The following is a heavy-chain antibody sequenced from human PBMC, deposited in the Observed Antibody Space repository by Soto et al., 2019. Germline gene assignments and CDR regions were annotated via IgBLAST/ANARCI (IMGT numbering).Heavy chain of an antibody. CDR1: GGSISSGGYY. D-gene: IGHD5-12*01. CDR2: IYYSGST. J-gene: IGHJ4*02. CDR3: ARKDGYAQGFDY. V-gene: IGHV4-31*03. Sequence: NPSETLSLTCTVSGGSISSGGYYWSWIRQHPGKGLEWIGYIYYSGSTYYNPSLKSRVTTSVDTSKNQFSLKLSSVTAADTAVYYCARKDGYAQGFDYWGQGTLVTVSS.